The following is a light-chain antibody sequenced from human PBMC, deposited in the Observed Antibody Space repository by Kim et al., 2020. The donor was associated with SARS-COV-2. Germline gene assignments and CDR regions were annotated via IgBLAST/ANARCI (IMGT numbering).Light chain of an antibody. CDR2: QDN. CDR3: QAWDSSTAKYV. CDR1: KLGDKY. Sequence: SYELTQPPSVSVSPGQTASITCSGDKLGDKYGCWYQQKPGQSPVLVIYQDNKRPSGIPERFSGSNSGNTATLTISGTQAMDEADYYCQAWDSSTAKYVFG. V-gene: IGLV3-1*01. J-gene: IGLJ1*01.